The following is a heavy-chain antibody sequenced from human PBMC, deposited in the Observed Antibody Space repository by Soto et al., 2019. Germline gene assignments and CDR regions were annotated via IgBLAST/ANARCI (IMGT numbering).Heavy chain of an antibody. CDR1: GYSFTSYW. CDR3: ARPPYAAASRRAFYFDY. D-gene: IGHD6-13*01. CDR2: IFPDDSDT. Sequence: PGESLKISCKGSGYSFTSYWIAWVRQVPGKGLEWMGVIFPDDSDTRYSPSFQGQVTISADKSISTAYLQWSSLKASDTAIYYCARPPYAAASRRAFYFDYWGQGTLVTVSS. J-gene: IGHJ4*02. V-gene: IGHV5-51*01.